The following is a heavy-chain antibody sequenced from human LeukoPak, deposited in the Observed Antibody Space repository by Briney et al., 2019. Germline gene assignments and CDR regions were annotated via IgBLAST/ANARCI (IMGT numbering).Heavy chain of an antibody. Sequence: SETLSLTCTVSGVFISSGGFYWSWIRQHPGKGLEWIGYIYYSGSTYYNPSLKSRVTLSVDTSKNQFSLKLSSVTAADTAVYYCARGRDYYGSGSGPYFDYWGQGTLVTVSS. J-gene: IGHJ4*02. CDR1: GVFISSGGFY. CDR2: IYYSGST. D-gene: IGHD3-10*01. CDR3: ARGRDYYGSGSGPYFDY. V-gene: IGHV4-31*03.